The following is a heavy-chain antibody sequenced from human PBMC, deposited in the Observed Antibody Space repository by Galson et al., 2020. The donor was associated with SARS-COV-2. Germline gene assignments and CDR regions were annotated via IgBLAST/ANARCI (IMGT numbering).Heavy chain of an antibody. V-gene: IGHV1-24*01. J-gene: IGHJ6*02. CDR3: ATSGRIAVAGTPARGTIYYYYGMDV. CDR1: GYTLTELS. D-gene: IGHD6-19*01. CDR2: FDPEDGET. Sequence: ASVKVSCKVSGYTLTELSMHWVRQAPGKGLEWMGGFDPEDGETIYAQKFQGRVTMTEDTSTDTAYMELSSLRSEDTAVYYCATSGRIAVAGTPARGTIYYYYGMDVWGQGTTVTVSS.